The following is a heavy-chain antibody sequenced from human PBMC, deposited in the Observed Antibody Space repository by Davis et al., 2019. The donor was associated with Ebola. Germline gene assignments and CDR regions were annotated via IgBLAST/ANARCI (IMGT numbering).Heavy chain of an antibody. V-gene: IGHV1-18*01. CDR2: ISAYNGNT. CDR1: GYTFTSYG. CDR3: ARDGIAARMGHWFDP. J-gene: IGHJ5*02. Sequence: AASVKVSCKASGYTFTSYGISWVRQAPGQGLEWMGWISAYNGNTNYAQKLQGRVTMTTDTSTSTAYMELRSLRSEDTAVYYCARDGIAARMGHWFDPWGQGTLVTVSS. D-gene: IGHD6-6*01.